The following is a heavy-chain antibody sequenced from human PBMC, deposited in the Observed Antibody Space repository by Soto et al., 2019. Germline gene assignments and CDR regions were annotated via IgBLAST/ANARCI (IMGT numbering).Heavy chain of an antibody. D-gene: IGHD2-15*01. CDR2: INSDGSST. CDR1: GFAMGGYG. CDR3: VRSYCSGGTCSGWFDP. J-gene: IGHJ5*02. V-gene: IGHV3-74*01. Sequence: GGSLRLSCGASGFAMGGYGGHWVRQAPGKGLVWVSRINSDGSSTSYADSVKGRFTISRDNAKNMLYLQVNSLRAEDTAVYYCVRSYCSGGTCSGWFDPWGQGTLVTVSS.